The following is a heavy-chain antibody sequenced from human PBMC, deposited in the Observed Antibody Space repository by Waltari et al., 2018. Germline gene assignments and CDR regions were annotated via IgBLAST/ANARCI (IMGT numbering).Heavy chain of an antibody. D-gene: IGHD5-12*01. CDR2: IYHSGST. Sequence: QVQLQESGPGLVKPSETLSLTCAVSGYSIRSGYYWGWIRQPPGKGLEWIGSIYHSGSTYYNPSLKSRVTISVDTSKNQFSLKLSSVTAADTAVYYCAGSSSVAIIDYWGQGTLVTVSS. V-gene: IGHV4-38-2*01. J-gene: IGHJ4*02. CDR1: GYSIRSGYY. CDR3: AGSSSVAIIDY.